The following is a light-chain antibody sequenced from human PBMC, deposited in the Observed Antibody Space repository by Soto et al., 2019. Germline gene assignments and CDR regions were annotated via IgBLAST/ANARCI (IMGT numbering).Light chain of an antibody. CDR1: QSVSNNY. CDR3: QQYGSSGT. Sequence: ELVLTQSPGTLSLSPGARATLSCRASQSVSNNYLAWYQQKPGQAPRLLIYGASNRATGIPDRFSGSGSGTDFPLTISRLEPEDFAVYDCQQYGSSGTFGQGTKVDIK. CDR2: GAS. J-gene: IGKJ1*01. V-gene: IGKV3-20*01.